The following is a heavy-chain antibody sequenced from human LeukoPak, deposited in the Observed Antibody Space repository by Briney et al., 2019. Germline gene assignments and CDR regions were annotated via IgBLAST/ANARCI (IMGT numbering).Heavy chain of an antibody. CDR1: GFTFSSYE. J-gene: IGHJ6*03. CDR3: AREAKVDYYDSSGSYYMDV. V-gene: IGHV3-48*03. Sequence: GGSLRLSCAASGFTFSSYEMNWVRQAPGKGLEWVSYISSSGSTIYYADSVKGRFTISRDNAKNSLYLQMNSLRAEDTAVYYCAREAKVDYYDSSGSYYMDVWGQGTTVTISS. D-gene: IGHD3-22*01. CDR2: ISSSGSTI.